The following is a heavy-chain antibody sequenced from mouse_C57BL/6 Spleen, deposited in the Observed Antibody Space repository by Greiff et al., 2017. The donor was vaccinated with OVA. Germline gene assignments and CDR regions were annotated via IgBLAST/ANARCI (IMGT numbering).Heavy chain of an antibody. Sequence: VQLQQPGAELVKPGASVKLSCKASGYTFTSYWMQWVKQRPGQGLEWIGEIDPSDSYTNYNQKFKGKATLTVDTSSSTAYMQLSSLTSEDSAVYYCAREDYYGSSYGKGFAYWGQGTLVTVSA. J-gene: IGHJ3*01. V-gene: IGHV1-50*01. CDR1: GYTFTSYW. CDR2: IDPSDSYT. CDR3: AREDYYGSSYGKGFAY. D-gene: IGHD1-1*01.